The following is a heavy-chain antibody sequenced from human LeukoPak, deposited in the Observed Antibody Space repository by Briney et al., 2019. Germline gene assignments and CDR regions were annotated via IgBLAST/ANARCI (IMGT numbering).Heavy chain of an antibody. CDR2: IYHSGST. Sequence: SETLSLTCTVSGYSISSGYYWGWIRQPPGKGLEWIGSIYHSGSTYYNPSLKSRVTISVDTSKNQISLKLSSVTAADTAVYYCVREEDSGSLLGAFDIWGQGTMVTVSS. V-gene: IGHV4-38-2*02. CDR3: VREEDSGSLLGAFDI. J-gene: IGHJ3*02. CDR1: GYSISSGYY. D-gene: IGHD5-12*01.